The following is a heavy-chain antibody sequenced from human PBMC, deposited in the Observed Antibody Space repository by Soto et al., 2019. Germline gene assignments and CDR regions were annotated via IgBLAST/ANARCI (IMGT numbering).Heavy chain of an antibody. CDR2: FNPGGST. D-gene: IGHD1-26*01. CDR1: GGPFSGFF. Sequence: SETLSLTCGVHGGPFSGFFWSWIRQSPGKGLEWIGEFNPGGSTNYNPSLKSRLTISADRSTCQVSLRLTSVTAADAAVYFCARSAASFGGASYLGAWGQGTLVTVSS. CDR3: ARSAASFGGASYLGA. J-gene: IGHJ5*02. V-gene: IGHV4-34*01.